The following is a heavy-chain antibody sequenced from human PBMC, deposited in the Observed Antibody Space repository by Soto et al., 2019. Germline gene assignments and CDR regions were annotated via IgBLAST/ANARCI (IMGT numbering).Heavy chain of an antibody. D-gene: IGHD6-19*01. V-gene: IGHV4-59*08. CDR2: TDYSGNT. J-gene: IGHJ4*01. Sequence: SETLSLTCTVSSDSISSYYWIWIRQSPGKGLEWIGYTDYSGNTNYNPSLKSRVTISGDTSKNQFSLRLSSVTAADTAVYYCARAVGDPLYYLDYWGQEPWSPSPQ. CDR3: ARAVGDPLYYLDY. CDR1: SDSISSYY.